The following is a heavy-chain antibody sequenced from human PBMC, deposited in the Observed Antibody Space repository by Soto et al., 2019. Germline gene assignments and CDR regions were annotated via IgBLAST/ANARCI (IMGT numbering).Heavy chain of an antibody. Sequence: SETLSLTCTVSGGSISSGGYYWSWIRQHPGKGLEWIGYIYYSGSTYYNPSLKSRVTISVDTSKNQFSLKLSPVTAADTAVYYCARVQLRESGYGLYYYYYGMDVWGQGTTVTVSS. V-gene: IGHV4-31*03. CDR2: IYYSGST. CDR1: GGSISSGGYY. D-gene: IGHD3-22*01. CDR3: ARVQLRESGYGLYYYYYGMDV. J-gene: IGHJ6*02.